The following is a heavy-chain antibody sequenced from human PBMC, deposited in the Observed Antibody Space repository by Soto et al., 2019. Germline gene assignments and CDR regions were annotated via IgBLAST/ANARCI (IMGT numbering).Heavy chain of an antibody. V-gene: IGHV3-33*01. CDR1: GFTFSSYG. Sequence: GGSLRLSCAASGFTFSSYGMHWVRQAPGKGLEWVAVIWYDGSNKYYADSVKGRFTISRDNSKNTLYLQMNSLRAEDTAVYYCARETRPEHSIAAAGTMGSLGYWGQGTLVTVSS. D-gene: IGHD6-13*01. CDR2: IWYDGSNK. CDR3: ARETRPEHSIAAAGTMGSLGY. J-gene: IGHJ4*02.